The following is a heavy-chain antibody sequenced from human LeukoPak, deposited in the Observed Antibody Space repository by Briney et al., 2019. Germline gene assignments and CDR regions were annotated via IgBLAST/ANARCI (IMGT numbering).Heavy chain of an antibody. CDR2: INPNSGGT. Sequence: GASVKVSCKASGYTFTGYYMRWVRQAPGQGLEWMGWINPNSGGTNYAQKFQGRVTMTRDTSISTAYMELSRLRSDDTAVYYCAREIAARPGGALGYWGQGTLVTVSS. CDR1: GYTFTGYY. CDR3: AREIAARPGGALGY. J-gene: IGHJ4*02. V-gene: IGHV1-2*02. D-gene: IGHD6-6*01.